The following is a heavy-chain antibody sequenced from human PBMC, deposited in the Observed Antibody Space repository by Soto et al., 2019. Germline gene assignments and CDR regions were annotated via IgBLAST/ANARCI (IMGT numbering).Heavy chain of an antibody. J-gene: IGHJ4*02. CDR3: AKGVFGIAAAGTDY. V-gene: IGHV3-33*06. Sequence: GGSLRLSCPASGFTFSSHGMHWVRQAPGKGLEWVAVIWYDGSNKYYADSVKGRFTISRDNSKNTLYLQMNSLRAEDTAVYYCAKGVFGIAAAGTDYWGQGTLVTVSS. CDR1: GFTFSSHG. CDR2: IWYDGSNK. D-gene: IGHD6-13*01.